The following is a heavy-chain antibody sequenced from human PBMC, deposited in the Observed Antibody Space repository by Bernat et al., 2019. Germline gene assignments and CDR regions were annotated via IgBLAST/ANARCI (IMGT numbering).Heavy chain of an antibody. CDR2: ISYDGSNK. Sequence: QVQLVESGGGVVQPGRSLRLSCAASGFTFSSYGMHWVRQAPGKGLEWVAVISYDGSNKYYADSAKGRFTISRDNSKNTLYLQMNSLRAEDTAVYYCAKDKGLDYWGQGTLVTVSS. CDR3: AKDKGLDY. J-gene: IGHJ4*02. CDR1: GFTFSSYG. V-gene: IGHV3-30*18.